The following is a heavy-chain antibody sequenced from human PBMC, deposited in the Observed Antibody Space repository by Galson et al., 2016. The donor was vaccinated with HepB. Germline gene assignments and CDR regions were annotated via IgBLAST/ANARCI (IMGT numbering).Heavy chain of an antibody. CDR2: IYRSGTT. CDR3: ARDLEAAPGSLDIDS. CDR1: GSSIRSGYF. Sequence: ETLSLTCSVSGSSIRSGYFWVWIRQPPGKELEWIGSIYRSGTTYYNPYLKSRITMSIDTSKNQFSLRLKSVTAADTAVYYCARDLEAAPGSLDIDSWGQGTLVTVSS. D-gene: IGHD6-13*01. V-gene: IGHV4-38-2*02. J-gene: IGHJ4*02.